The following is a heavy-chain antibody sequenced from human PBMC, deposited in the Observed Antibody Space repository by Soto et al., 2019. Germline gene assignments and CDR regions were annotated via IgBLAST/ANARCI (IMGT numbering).Heavy chain of an antibody. D-gene: IGHD2-2*02. CDR1: GGSISSYY. J-gene: IGHJ4*02. CDR3: ARHVRSSTRCYNDY. V-gene: IGHV4-59*08. Sequence: QVQLQESGPGLVKPSETLSLTCTVSGGSISSYYWNWIRQPPGKGLEWIGYISYSGSTSYNPSLKSRVTMSVDTSKTQFSLKLSSVTAADTAVYYCARHVRSSTRCYNDYWGQGTLVTVSS. CDR2: ISYSGST.